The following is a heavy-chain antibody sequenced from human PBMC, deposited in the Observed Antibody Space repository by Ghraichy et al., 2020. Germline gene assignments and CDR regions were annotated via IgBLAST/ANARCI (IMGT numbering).Heavy chain of an antibody. V-gene: IGHV3-7*01. CDR3: ARYLGYSSSWYSF. J-gene: IGHJ4*02. CDR2: IKQDGSEK. D-gene: IGHD6-13*01. CDR1: GFTFSSYW. Sequence: LSLTCAASGFTFSSYWMSWVRQAPGKGLEWVANIKQDGSEKYYVDSVKGRFTISRDNAKNSLYLQMNSLRAEDTAVYYCARYLGYSSSWYSFWGQGTLVTVSS.